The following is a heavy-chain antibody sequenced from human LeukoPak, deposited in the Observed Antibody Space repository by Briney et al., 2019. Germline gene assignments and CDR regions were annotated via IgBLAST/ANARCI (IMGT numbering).Heavy chain of an antibody. CDR3: ASPGIVAAGTDRGFDY. CDR2: IYYSGST. V-gene: IGHV4-59*01. Sequence: PSETLSLTCTVSGGSISSYYWSWIRQPPGKGLEWIGFIYYSGSTNYPPPLKSRVTISVDTSKNQFSLKLSSVTAADTAVYYCASPGIVAAGTDRGFDYWGQGTLVTVSS. D-gene: IGHD6-13*01. J-gene: IGHJ4*02. CDR1: GGSISSYY.